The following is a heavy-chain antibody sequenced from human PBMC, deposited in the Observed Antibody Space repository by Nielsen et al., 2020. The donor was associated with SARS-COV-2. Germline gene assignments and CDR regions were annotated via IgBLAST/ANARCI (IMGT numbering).Heavy chain of an antibody. Sequence: ASVKVSCKASGYTFTSYAMNWVRQAPGQGLEWMGWINTNTGNPTYAQGFTGRFVFSLDTSVSTAYLQISSLKAEDTAVYYCARDWDCSSTSCYAGSYYYYYMDVWGKGTTVTVSS. D-gene: IGHD2-2*01. J-gene: IGHJ6*03. CDR3: ARDWDCSSTSCYAGSYYYYYMDV. V-gene: IGHV7-4-1*02. CDR2: INTNTGNP. CDR1: GYTFTSYA.